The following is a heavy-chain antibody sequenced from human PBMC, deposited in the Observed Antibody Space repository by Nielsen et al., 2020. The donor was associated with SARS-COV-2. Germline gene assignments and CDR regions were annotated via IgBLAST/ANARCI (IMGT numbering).Heavy chain of an antibody. CDR2: ISSTNNYI. CDR3: ARDRGGPPFDSGDYPGLFDL. J-gene: IGHJ2*01. CDR1: GFTFGAYT. D-gene: IGHD4-17*01. Sequence: GGSLRLSCAASGFTFGAYTMNWVRQAPGKGLEWLASISSTNNYIYYADSVKGRFTISRDNARNSLYLHMNSLRGDDTAMYYCARDRGGPPFDSGDYPGLFDLWGRGTLVTVSS. V-gene: IGHV3-21*01.